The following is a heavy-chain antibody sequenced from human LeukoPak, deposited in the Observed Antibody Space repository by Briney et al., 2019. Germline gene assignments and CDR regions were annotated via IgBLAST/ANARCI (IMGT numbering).Heavy chain of an antibody. V-gene: IGHV3-21*01. D-gene: IGHD1-26*01. J-gene: IGHJ4*02. CDR2: ISSSSSYI. CDR3: ARRRGGSYVANYFDY. Sequence: GGSLRLCCAASAFSLNAYNMNWVRQAPGKGLEWVSSISSSSSYIYYADSVKGRFTISRDNAKNSLYLQMNSLRAEDTAVYYCARRRGGSYVANYFDYWGQGTLVTVSS. CDR1: AFSLNAYN.